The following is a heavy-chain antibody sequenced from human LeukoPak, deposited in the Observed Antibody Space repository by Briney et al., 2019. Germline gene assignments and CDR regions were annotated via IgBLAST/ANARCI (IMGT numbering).Heavy chain of an antibody. Sequence: GASVKVSCKASGYTFTSYYMHWVRQAPGQGLEWMGIINPSGGSTNYAQKLQGRVTMTTDTSTSTAYMELRSLRSDDTAVYYCARDRRYFDWLVLYYFDYWGQGTLVTVSS. V-gene: IGHV1-46*01. CDR3: ARDRRYFDWLVLYYFDY. D-gene: IGHD3-9*01. CDR2: INPSGGST. CDR1: GYTFTSYY. J-gene: IGHJ4*02.